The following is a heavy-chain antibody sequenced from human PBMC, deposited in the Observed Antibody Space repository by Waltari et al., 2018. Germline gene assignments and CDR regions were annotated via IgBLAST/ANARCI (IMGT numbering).Heavy chain of an antibody. CDR3: ARDQWFAFDI. J-gene: IGHJ3*02. Sequence: EVQLVESGRGSVVPGGSLRLSCAAPGFTLSSYWMIWVRQAPGKGPELVGNIKKDGSEEYYVDAVRGRFTISRDNAKNSLYLQMNSLGPEDTAVYYCARDQWFAFDIWGQGTMVTVSS. V-gene: IGHV3-7*01. D-gene: IGHD3-22*01. CDR1: GFTLSSYW. CDR2: IKKDGSEE.